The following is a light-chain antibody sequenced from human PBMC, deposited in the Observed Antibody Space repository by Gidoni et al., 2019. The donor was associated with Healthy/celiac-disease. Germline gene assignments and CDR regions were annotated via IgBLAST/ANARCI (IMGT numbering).Light chain of an antibody. Sequence: QSALTQPPPVSGSPGPSITIPCTGTSSDVGGYNYVSWYQQHPGKAPKLMIYDVSIRPSGVSNRFSGSKSGNTASLTIAGLQAEDEAEYYCSSYTSSSTLVVFGGGTKLTVL. CDR3: SSYTSSSTLVV. J-gene: IGLJ2*01. CDR2: DVS. CDR1: SSDVGGYNY. V-gene: IGLV2-14*01.